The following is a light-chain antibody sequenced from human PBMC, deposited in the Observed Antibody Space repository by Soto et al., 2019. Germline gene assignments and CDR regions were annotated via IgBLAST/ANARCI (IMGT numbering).Light chain of an antibody. J-gene: IGKJ1*01. CDR2: ATS. CDR3: QNYGTSWT. Sequence: EIVLTQSPGTLSLSPGERATLSCRASQSGRSRYLAWYQQKPGQAPRLLIYATSNRATGIPDRFSGSGSGTYFILTITRLEPEDFAVYYCQNYGTSWTFGQGTKVEIK. V-gene: IGKV3-20*01. CDR1: QSGRSRY.